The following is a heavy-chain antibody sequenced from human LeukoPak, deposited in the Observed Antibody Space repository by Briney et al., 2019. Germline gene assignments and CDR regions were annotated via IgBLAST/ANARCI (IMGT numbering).Heavy chain of an antibody. CDR1: GGSFSGYY. J-gene: IGHJ3*02. Sequence: SETLSLTCAVYGGSFSGYYWSWIRQPPGKGLEWIGEINHSGSTNYNPSLKSRVTISVDTSKNQFSLKLSSVTAADTAVHYCARRDYDYVWGSYRAFDIWGQGTMVTVSS. V-gene: IGHV4-34*01. CDR2: INHSGST. D-gene: IGHD3-16*02. CDR3: ARRDYDYVWGSYRAFDI.